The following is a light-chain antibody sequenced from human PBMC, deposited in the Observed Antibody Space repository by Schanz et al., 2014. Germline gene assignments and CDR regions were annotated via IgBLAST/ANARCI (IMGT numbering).Light chain of an antibody. CDR3: QSSHNPLTDYV. V-gene: IGLV1-44*01. CDR1: ISNIGSDI. Sequence: QSVLTQPPSVSGTPGQRVTISCSGGISNIGSDIVNWYQQLPGTAPKLLIYNNNQRPSGVPDRFSGSKSGTSASLAISGLQSEDEADYYCQSSHNPLTDYVFGTGTKLTVL. J-gene: IGLJ1*01. CDR2: NNN.